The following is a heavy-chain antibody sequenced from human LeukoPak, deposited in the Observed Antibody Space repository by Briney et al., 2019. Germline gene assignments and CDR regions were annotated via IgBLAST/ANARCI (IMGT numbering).Heavy chain of an antibody. J-gene: IGHJ3*02. CDR1: GFSFSSYG. CDR2: LYSGGGA. CDR3: ARGKTSDDIVEDAFD. V-gene: IGHV3-NL1*01. Sequence: GSLRLSCAASGFSFSSYGMHWVRQAPGKGLEWVSVLYSGGGAYYADSVKDRFTISRDYSQNTLLLQMSSLRAEDTALYYCARGKTSDDIVEDAFDMGPRDNGRRLF. D-gene: IGHD2-15*01.